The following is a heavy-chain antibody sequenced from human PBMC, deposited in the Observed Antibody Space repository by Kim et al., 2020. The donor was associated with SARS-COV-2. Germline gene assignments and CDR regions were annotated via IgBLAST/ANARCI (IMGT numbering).Heavy chain of an antibody. CDR1: GGSIRSDGYY. CDR3: AGDKLVQGVISVVDAFDI. Sequence: SETLSLTCTVSGGSIRSDGYYWSWIRQHPGKGLEWIGYIYYSGSTYYNPSLKSRVTISVDTSKNQFSLKLSSVTAADTAVYYCAGDKLVQGVISVVDAFDIWGQGTMVTVSS. V-gene: IGHV4-31*03. D-gene: IGHD3-10*01. CDR2: IYYSGST. J-gene: IGHJ3*02.